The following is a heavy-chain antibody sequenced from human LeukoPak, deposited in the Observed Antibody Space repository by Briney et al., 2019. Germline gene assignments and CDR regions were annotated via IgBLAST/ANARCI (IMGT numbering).Heavy chain of an antibody. CDR1: GYTFTGYY. J-gene: IGHJ4*02. CDR2: INPNSGDT. Sequence: GASVKVSCKASGYTFTGYYMHWVRQAPGQGLEWMGWINPNSGDTNYAQKFQGRVTMTRDTSISTAYMELSRLRSDDTAVYYCATSTIFGVVPLGYWGQGTLVTVSS. D-gene: IGHD3-3*01. CDR3: ATSTIFGVVPLGY. V-gene: IGHV1-2*02.